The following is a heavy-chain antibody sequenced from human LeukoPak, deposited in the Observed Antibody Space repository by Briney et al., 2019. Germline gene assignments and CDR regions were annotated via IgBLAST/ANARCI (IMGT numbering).Heavy chain of an antibody. D-gene: IGHD1-26*01. CDR3: VVSGRHYSGC. J-gene: IGHJ4*02. V-gene: IGHV3-23*01. CDR2: ISGSGGST. Sequence: QPGGSLRLSCAASGFLFSNYAMSWVRQAPGKGLEWVSVISGSGGSTYYADSAKGRFTISRDNSKNILYLQMNSLRVEDTAIYYCVVSGRHYSGCWGQGTLVTVSS. CDR1: GFLFSNYA.